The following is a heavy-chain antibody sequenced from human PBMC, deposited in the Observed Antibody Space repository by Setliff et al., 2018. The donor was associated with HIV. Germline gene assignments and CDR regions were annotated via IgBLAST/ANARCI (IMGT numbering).Heavy chain of an antibody. J-gene: IGHJ5*01. D-gene: IGHD3-3*01. CDR3: ARDPTAPSITIFGVTPSPNWMES. V-gene: IGHV1-18*01. Sequence: GASVKVSCKASGYNFNNHGITWVRQAPGRGLEWVGWIGYNGNTNYAQKFQGRVTMTTDTSTNTAYMDLTSLKSDDTAVYYCARDPTAPSITIFGVTPSPNWMESWGPGTLVTVSS. CDR2: IGYNGNT. CDR1: GYNFNNHG.